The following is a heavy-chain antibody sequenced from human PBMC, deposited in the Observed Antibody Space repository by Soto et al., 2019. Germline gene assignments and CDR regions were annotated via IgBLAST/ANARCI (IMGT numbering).Heavy chain of an antibody. Sequence: SETLSLTCTVSGGSISNSDSYYWGWIRQPPGKGLEWIGSIYYSGGTYYNPSLKSRVTMSVDTSKNQFSLKLSSVTAADTAVYSCARLGAMVTTSAFDYWGQGTLVTVSS. CDR2: IYYSGGT. CDR3: ARLGAMVTTSAFDY. J-gene: IGHJ4*02. CDR1: GGSISNSDSYY. D-gene: IGHD4-17*01. V-gene: IGHV4-39*01.